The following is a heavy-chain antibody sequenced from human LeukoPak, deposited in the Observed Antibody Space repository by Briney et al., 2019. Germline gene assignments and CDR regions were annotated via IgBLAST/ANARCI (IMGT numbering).Heavy chain of an antibody. CDR2: IYYSGST. V-gene: IGHV4-59*08. CDR1: GGSISSYY. CDR3: AGRGDFSYGMDV. D-gene: IGHD3-3*01. J-gene: IGHJ6*02. Sequence: XETLSLTCTVSGGSISSYYWSWIRQPPGKGLEWIGYIYYSGSTNYNPSLKSRVTISVDTSKNQFSLKLSSVTAADTAVYYCAGRGDFSYGMDVWGQGTTVTVSS.